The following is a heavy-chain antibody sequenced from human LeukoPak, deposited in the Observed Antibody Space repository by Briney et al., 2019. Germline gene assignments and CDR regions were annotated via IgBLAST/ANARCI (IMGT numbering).Heavy chain of an antibody. CDR1: GFTLSGSA. CDR3: TRDIVGATEGYYYYMDV. CDR2: IRDKANRYAT. D-gene: IGHD1-26*01. J-gene: IGHJ6*03. Sequence: PGGSLRLSCAASGFTLSGSAMHWVRQASGKGLEWVGRIRDKANRYATAYGASVKGRFTISRDDSKNTAYLQMNSLKTEDTAVYYCTRDIVGATEGYYYYMDVWGKGTTVTISS. V-gene: IGHV3-73*01.